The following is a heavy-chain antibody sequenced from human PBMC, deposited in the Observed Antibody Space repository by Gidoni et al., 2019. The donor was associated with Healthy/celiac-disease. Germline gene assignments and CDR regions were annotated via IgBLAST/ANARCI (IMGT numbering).Heavy chain of an antibody. V-gene: IGHV4-31*03. D-gene: IGHD3-3*01. CDR2: IYHSGST. CDR1: GCSITSGGYY. CDR3: ARGKESITIFGVVINWFDP. J-gene: IGHJ5*02. Sequence: QVQLQESGPGLVKPSQPLSLTCTVSGCSITSGGYYWSWIRQHPGKGLEWFGYIYHSGSTYYNPSLKSRVTISVDTSKNQFSLKLSSVTAADTAVYYCARGKESITIFGVVINWFDPWGQGTLVTVSS.